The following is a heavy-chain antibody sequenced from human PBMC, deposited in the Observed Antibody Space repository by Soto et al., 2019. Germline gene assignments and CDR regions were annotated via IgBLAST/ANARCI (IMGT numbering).Heavy chain of an antibody. CDR2: IIPILGIA. V-gene: IGHV1-69*02. CDR3: ARVELTTGTTLYYYYYGMDV. Sequence: SVKVSCKASGGTFSSYTISWVRQAPGQGLEWMGRIIPILGIANYAQKFQGRVTITADKSTSTAYMELSSLRSEDTAVYYCARVELTTGTTLYYYYYGMDVWGQGTTVTVSS. CDR1: GGTFSSYT. J-gene: IGHJ6*02. D-gene: IGHD1-1*01.